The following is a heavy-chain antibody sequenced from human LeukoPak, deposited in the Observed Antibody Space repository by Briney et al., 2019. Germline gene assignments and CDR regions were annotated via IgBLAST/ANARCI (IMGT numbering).Heavy chain of an antibody. V-gene: IGHV3-30*18. CDR2: ISYDGSNK. CDR1: GFTFSSYG. J-gene: IGHJ4*02. CDR3: AKDLSPLLDY. D-gene: IGHD2-15*01. Sequence: PGGSLRLSCAASGFTFSSYGMHWVRQAPGKGLEWVAVISYDGSNKYYADSVKGRFTISRDNSKNTLYLQMSSLRAEDTAVYYCAKDLSPLLDYWGQGTLVTVSS.